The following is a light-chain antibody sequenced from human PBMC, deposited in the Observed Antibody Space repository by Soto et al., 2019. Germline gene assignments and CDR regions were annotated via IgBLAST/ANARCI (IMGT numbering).Light chain of an antibody. Sequence: AIQMTQSPSSLSASVGDRVTITCRASQDIKNDLGWYQQKPGKAPNLLIYAASSLQTGVPSRFSGSGSGTDFTLTISSLQPEDFASYYCLQDYDFPFTFGQGTKLEIK. CDR1: QDIKND. V-gene: IGKV1-6*01. CDR2: AAS. J-gene: IGKJ2*01. CDR3: LQDYDFPFT.